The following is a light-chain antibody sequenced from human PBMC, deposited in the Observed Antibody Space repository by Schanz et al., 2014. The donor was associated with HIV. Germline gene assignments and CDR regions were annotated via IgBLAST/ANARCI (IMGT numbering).Light chain of an antibody. V-gene: IGKV3-20*01. Sequence: EIVLTQSPGTLSLSPGERATLSCRASQSVSSSYLAWYQQKPGQAPRLLIYDAFTRATGVPVRFSGSGSGTDFTLTISRLEPEDFAVYFCQQYGSSPLTFGGGTKVEIK. CDR1: QSVSSSY. J-gene: IGKJ4*01. CDR3: QQYGSSPLT. CDR2: DAF.